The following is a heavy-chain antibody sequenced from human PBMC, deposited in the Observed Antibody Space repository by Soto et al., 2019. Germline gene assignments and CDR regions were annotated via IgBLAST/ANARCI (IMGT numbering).Heavy chain of an antibody. CDR1: GFTFSDYA. Sequence: VQLVESGGGVVQPGRSLRLSCAASGFTFSDYAMHWVRQATGKGLEWVAVVSHDGRNTHYADSVKGRFTISRDSSKNTVSLELTSLRAEDTAVYYCAKGGRQRLVTSDFNYWGQGALVTVSS. CDR3: AKGGRQRLVTSDFNY. CDR2: VSHDGRNT. J-gene: IGHJ4*02. D-gene: IGHD6-13*01. V-gene: IGHV3-30*18.